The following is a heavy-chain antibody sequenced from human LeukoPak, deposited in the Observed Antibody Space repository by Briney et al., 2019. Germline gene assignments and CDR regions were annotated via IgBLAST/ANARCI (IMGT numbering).Heavy chain of an antibody. CDR2: ISAYNGNT. CDR3: ARDGDHCSSTSCYSWFDP. V-gene: IGHV1-18*01. D-gene: IGHD2-2*02. J-gene: IGHJ5*02. CDR1: GYTFSSYG. Sequence: ASVKVSCKASGYTFSSYGISWVRQAPGQELEWMGWISAYNGNTIYAQKLQGRVTMTTDTSTSTAYMELRSLRSDDTAVYYCARDGDHCSSTSCYSWFDPWGQGTLVTVSS.